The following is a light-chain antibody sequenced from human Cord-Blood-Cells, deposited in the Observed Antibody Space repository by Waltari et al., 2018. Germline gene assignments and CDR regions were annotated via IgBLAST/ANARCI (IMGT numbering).Light chain of an antibody. Sequence: QSALTQPASVSGSPGQSITIPCTGPSSDVGGYNYVSWYQQPPGKAPKLMIYDCSNRPSGVSNRFSGSKSGNTASLTISGLQAEDEADYYCSSYTSSSTYVFGTGTKVTVL. CDR3: SSYTSSSTYV. V-gene: IGLV2-14*03. J-gene: IGLJ1*01. CDR2: DCS. CDR1: SSDVGGYNY.